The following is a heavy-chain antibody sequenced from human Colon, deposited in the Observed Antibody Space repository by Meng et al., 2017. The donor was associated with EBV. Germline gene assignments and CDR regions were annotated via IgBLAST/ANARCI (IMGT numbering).Heavy chain of an antibody. CDR2: IYYSGNT. CDR3: ARAEYYNWFDP. D-gene: IGHD1-14*01. Sequence: QVQVQESGPGLVKPSXXLSLTCTVSGGSMSSGDYSWNWIRQPPGKGLEWIGYIYYSGNTYYNPSLKSRVTISIDTSKNQFSLKLSSVTAADTAVYYCARAEYYNWFDPWGQGTLVTVSS. CDR1: GGSMSSGDYS. J-gene: IGHJ5*02. V-gene: IGHV4-30-4*01.